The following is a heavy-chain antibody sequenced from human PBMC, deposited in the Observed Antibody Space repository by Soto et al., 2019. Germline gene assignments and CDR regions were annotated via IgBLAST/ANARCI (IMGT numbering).Heavy chain of an antibody. CDR2: FSSGSIYI. Sequence: GGSLRLSCAASGFTFSTYRINWFRQAPGKGLEWVSSFSSGSIYIYYADSVKCRFTISRDNAKNSLYLQINSLRAVDTAVYYCAREPGYSYGDAFDIWGQGTIVTVSS. D-gene: IGHD5-18*01. J-gene: IGHJ3*02. V-gene: IGHV3-21*01. CDR1: GFTFSTYR. CDR3: AREPGYSYGDAFDI.